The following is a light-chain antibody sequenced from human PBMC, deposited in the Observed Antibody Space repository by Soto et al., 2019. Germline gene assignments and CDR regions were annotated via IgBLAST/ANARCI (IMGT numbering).Light chain of an antibody. CDR2: DAS. V-gene: IGKV3-11*01. J-gene: IGKJ4*01. Sequence: EIVLTQSPATLSLSPGERATLSYRASQSVSSYLAWYQQKPGQAPRLLIYDASNRATGIPARFSGSGSGTDFTLTISRLDPEDFAVYYCQQRSNWLLTFGGGTKVEIK. CDR1: QSVSSY. CDR3: QQRSNWLLT.